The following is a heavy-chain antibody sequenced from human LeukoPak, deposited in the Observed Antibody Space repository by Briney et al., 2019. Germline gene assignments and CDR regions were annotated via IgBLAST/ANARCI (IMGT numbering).Heavy chain of an antibody. CDR2: INAGNGNT. CDR3: ARDFYSSSSNYFDY. J-gene: IGHJ4*02. D-gene: IGHD6-6*01. V-gene: IGHV1-3*01. CDR1: GYTFTSYG. Sequence: ASVKVSCKASGYTFTSYGISWVRQAPGQGLEWMGWINAGNGNTKYSQKFQGRVTITRDTSASTAYMELSSLRSEDTAVYYCARDFYSSSSNYFDYWGQGTLVTVSS.